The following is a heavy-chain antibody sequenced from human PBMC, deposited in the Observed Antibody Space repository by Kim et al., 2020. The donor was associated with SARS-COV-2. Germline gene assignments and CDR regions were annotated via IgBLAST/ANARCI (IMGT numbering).Heavy chain of an antibody. J-gene: IGHJ3*02. V-gene: IGHV4-59*08. D-gene: IGHD2-2*02. Sequence: SETLSLTCTVSGGSISSYYWSWIRQPPGKGLEWIGYIYYSGSTNCNPSLKSRVTISVDTSKNQFSLKLSSVTAADTAVYYCARRSLGYCSSTSCYSAFDIWGQGTMVTVSS. CDR3: ARRSLGYCSSTSCYSAFDI. CDR2: IYYSGST. CDR1: GGSISSYY.